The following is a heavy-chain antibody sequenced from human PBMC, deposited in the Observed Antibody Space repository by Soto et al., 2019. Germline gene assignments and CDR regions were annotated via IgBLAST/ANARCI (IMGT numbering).Heavy chain of an antibody. Sequence: SGKVSGKASGGTFSSYAISWVRQAPGQGLEWMGGINPVDGAANYAQNFRGRVTITEDRSTDTAYMELSSLRSEDTAVYYCATDGSGSYSNWFDPWGQGTLVTVSS. CDR3: ATDGSGSYSNWFDP. J-gene: IGHJ5*02. D-gene: IGHD1-26*01. CDR2: INPVDGAA. V-gene: IGHV1-69*06. CDR1: GGTFSSYA.